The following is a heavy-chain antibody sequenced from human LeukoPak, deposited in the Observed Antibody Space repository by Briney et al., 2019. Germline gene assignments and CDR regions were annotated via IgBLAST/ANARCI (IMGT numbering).Heavy chain of an antibody. V-gene: IGHV4-34*01. D-gene: IGHD6-13*01. CDR3: ARVSPLKAAAGTNRYYYYYGMDV. CDR1: GGSFSGYY. Sequence: SETLSLTCAVYGGSFSGYYWSWIRQPPGKGLEWIGEINHSGSTNYNPSLKSRVTISVDTSKNQFSLKLSPVTAADTAVYYCARVSPLKAAAGTNRYYYYYGMDVWGQGTTVTVSS. CDR2: INHSGST. J-gene: IGHJ6*02.